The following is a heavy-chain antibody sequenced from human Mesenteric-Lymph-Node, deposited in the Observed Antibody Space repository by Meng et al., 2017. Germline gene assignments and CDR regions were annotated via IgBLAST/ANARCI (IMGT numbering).Heavy chain of an antibody. D-gene: IGHD4-23*01. V-gene: IGHV4-38-2*02. Sequence: SETLSLTCTVSGYSISSGYYWGWIRQPPGKGLEWIGSIYHSGSTNYNPSLKSRVTISVDTSKNQFSLKLSSVTAADTAVYYCARANGGNPPYYYYYGMDVWGQGTTVTVSS. CDR3: ARANGGNPPYYYYYGMDV. J-gene: IGHJ6*02. CDR2: IYHSGST. CDR1: GYSISSGYY.